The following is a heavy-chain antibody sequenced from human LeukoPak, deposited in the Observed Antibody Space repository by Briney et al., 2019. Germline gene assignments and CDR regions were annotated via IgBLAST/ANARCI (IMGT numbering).Heavy chain of an antibody. J-gene: IGHJ6*02. CDR1: GFTFSSYG. Sequence: PGGSLRLSCAASGFTFSSYGMHWVRQAPGKGLEWVAVIWYDGSNKYYADSVKGRFTISRDNSKNTLYLQMNSLRAEDTAVYYCARDSFGGYYFGMDVWGQGTTVTVSS. V-gene: IGHV3-33*01. CDR2: IWYDGSNK. D-gene: IGHD3-10*01. CDR3: ARDSFGGYYFGMDV.